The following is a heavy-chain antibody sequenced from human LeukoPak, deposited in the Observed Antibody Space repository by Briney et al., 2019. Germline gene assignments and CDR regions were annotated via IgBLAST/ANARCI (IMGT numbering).Heavy chain of an antibody. CDR3: ARHDLGKYSSVWYYFDY. CDR2: IYYSGST. J-gene: IGHJ4*02. CDR1: GGSISSGTYY. D-gene: IGHD6-19*01. Sequence: SETLSLTCIVSGGSISSGTYYWGWIRQPPGKGLEWIGSIYYSGSTYYNPSLKSRVTISVDTSKNQFSLKLSSVTAADTAVYYCARHDLGKYSSVWYYFDYWGQGTLVTVSS. V-gene: IGHV4-39*01.